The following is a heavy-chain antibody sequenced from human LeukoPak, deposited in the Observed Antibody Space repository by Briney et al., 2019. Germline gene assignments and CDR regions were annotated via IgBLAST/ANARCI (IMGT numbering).Heavy chain of an antibody. J-gene: IGHJ6*02. CDR2: ISGTSTYI. CDR3: ARDRGFIGVFYNGIDV. CDR1: GFTFSTHR. D-gene: IGHD3-10*01. Sequence: PGGSLRLSCAASGFTFSTHRMHWVRQAPGKGLEWVSSISGTSTYIHYADSVRGRFTISRDNAKNSLYLQMHSLRAEDTAVYYCARDRGFIGVFYNGIDVWGQGTTVTVSS. V-gene: IGHV3-21*01.